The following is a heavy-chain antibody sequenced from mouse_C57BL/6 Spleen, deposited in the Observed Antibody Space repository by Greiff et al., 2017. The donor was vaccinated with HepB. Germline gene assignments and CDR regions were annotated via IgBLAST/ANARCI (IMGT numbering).Heavy chain of an antibody. J-gene: IGHJ4*01. CDR1: GYAFSSSW. CDR3: ARFYYGSSSAMDY. Sequence: QVQLQQSGPELVKPGASVKISCKASGYAFSSSWMNWVKQRPGKGLEWIGRIYPGDGDTNYNGKFKGKATLTADKSSSTAYMQLSSLTSEDSAVYFCARFYYGSSSAMDYWGQGTSVTVSS. CDR2: IYPGDGDT. V-gene: IGHV1-82*01. D-gene: IGHD1-1*01.